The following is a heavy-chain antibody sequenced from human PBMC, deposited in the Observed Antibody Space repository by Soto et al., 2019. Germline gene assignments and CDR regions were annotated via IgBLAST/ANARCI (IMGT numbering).Heavy chain of an antibody. V-gene: IGHV4-31*03. CDR3: ARDLSAYSSGWYRGYYMDV. J-gene: IGHJ6*03. CDR1: GGSISSGGYY. D-gene: IGHD6-19*01. Sequence: SETLSLTCTVSGGSISSGGYYWSWIRQHPGKGLEWIGYIYYSGSTYYNPSLKSRVTISVDTSKNQFSLKLSSVTAADTAVYYCARDLSAYSSGWYRGYYMDVWGKGTTVTVSS. CDR2: IYYSGST.